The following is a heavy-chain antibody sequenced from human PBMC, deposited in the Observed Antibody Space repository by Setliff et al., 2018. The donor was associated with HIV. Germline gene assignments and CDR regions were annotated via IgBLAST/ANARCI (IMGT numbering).Heavy chain of an antibody. Sequence: GGSLRLSCKGSGYNFTSHWIGWVSQMPGRGLEWMAIIFPGDSDVRKSPSFEGQVTISADKSIDTAYLQWSSLKASDTAMYYCARFRYSGSYYVGDAFDIWGQGTMVTVSS. V-gene: IGHV5-51*01. CDR3: ARFRYSGSYYVGDAFDI. CDR1: GYNFTSHW. D-gene: IGHD1-26*01. J-gene: IGHJ3*02. CDR2: IFPGDSDV.